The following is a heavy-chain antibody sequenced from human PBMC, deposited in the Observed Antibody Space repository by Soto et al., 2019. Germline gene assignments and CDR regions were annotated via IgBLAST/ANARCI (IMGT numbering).Heavy chain of an antibody. J-gene: IGHJ5*02. V-gene: IGHV4-30-4*01. D-gene: IGHD2-2*01. CDR1: GGSISSGDYY. Sequence: QVQLQESGPGLVKPSQTLSLTCTVSGGSISSGDYYWSWIRQPPGKGLERIGYIYYSGSTYYNPSLKSRVTISVDTSKHQFSLKLSSVTAADTAVYYCARAGVVVVPAAMVHWFDPWGQGTLVTVSS. CDR2: IYYSGST. CDR3: ARAGVVVVPAAMVHWFDP.